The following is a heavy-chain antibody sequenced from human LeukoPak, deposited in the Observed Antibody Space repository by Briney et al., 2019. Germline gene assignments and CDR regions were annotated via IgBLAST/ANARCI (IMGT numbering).Heavy chain of an antibody. V-gene: IGHV3-7*01. CDR2: IEQDGSDK. J-gene: IGHJ4*01. CDR3: ATPSGSSSLGGGFDS. Sequence: GGSLRLSCAVSGFTFTNYWMTWVRQAPGKGLEWVANIEQDGSDKYYVDSVVGRFTISRDNSKNTLYLQMNSLRAEDTTVFYCATPSGSSSLGGGFDSWGHGTLVTVSS. D-gene: IGHD6-13*01. CDR1: GFTFTNYW.